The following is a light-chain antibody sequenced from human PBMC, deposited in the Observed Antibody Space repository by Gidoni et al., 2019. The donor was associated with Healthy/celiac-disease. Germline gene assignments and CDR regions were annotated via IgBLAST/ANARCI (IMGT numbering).Light chain of an antibody. V-gene: IGKV3-11*01. CDR3: QQRSNWPIT. J-gene: IGKJ5*01. CDR1: QSVSSY. Sequence: IVLTQSPATLSLSPVAIATFSCTASQSVSSYLAWYQQKPGQAPRLLIYDASNRATGIPARFSGSGSGTDFTLTISRLEPEDFAVYYCQQRSNWPITFGQGTRLEIK. CDR2: DAS.